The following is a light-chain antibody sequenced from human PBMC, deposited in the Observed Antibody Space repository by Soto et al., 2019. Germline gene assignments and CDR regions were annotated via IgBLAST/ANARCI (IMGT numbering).Light chain of an antibody. CDR2: GAS. CDR1: QSVSSRY. V-gene: IGKV3-15*01. Sequence: EIVLTQSPGTLSLSPGERATLSCRAIQSVSSRYLAWYQLKLGQAPRLLIYGASTRASGIPTRFSGSGSGTQFTLTISSLQSEDFAVYYCQQYKNWPPCTFGQGTKVDIK. CDR3: QQYKNWPPCT. J-gene: IGKJ1*01.